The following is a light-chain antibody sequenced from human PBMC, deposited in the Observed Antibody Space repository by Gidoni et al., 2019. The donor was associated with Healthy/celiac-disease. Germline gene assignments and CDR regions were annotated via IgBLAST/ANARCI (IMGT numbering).Light chain of an antibody. CDR1: SIGSKS. Sequence: SYVLTQPPSMSVAPGQTARITCGGNSIGSKSVHWYRQKPGQAPVLVVYDDSDRPSGIPERFSGSNSGNTATLTISRVEVGDEADYYCQVWDSRSDHWVFGGGTKLTVL. CDR2: DDS. V-gene: IGLV3-21*02. J-gene: IGLJ3*02. CDR3: QVWDSRSDHWV.